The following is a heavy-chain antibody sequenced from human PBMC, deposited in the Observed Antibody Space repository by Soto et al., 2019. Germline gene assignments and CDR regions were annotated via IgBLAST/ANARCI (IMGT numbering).Heavy chain of an antibody. Sequence: PGGSLRLSCAASGFTVSSNYMSWVRQAPGKGLEWVSVIYSGGSTYYADSVKGRFTISRHNSKNTLYLQMNSLRAEDTAVYYCARDWGGAPSDAFDIWGQGTMVTVSS. V-gene: IGHV3-53*04. J-gene: IGHJ3*02. D-gene: IGHD3-16*01. CDR1: GFTVSSNY. CDR3: ARDWGGAPSDAFDI. CDR2: IYSGGST.